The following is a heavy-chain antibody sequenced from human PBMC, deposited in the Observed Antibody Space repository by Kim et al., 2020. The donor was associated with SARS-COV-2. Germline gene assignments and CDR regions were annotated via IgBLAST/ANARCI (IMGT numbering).Heavy chain of an antibody. Sequence: YSQKFQGRVTITRDTSASTAYMELSSLRSEDTAVYYCARRLAGTNSDFDYWGQGTLVTVSS. CDR3: ARRLAGTNSDFDY. J-gene: IGHJ4*02. D-gene: IGHD1-1*01. V-gene: IGHV1-3*01.